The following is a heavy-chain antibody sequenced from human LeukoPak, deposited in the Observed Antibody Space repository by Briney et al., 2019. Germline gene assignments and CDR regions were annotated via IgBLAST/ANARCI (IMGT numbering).Heavy chain of an antibody. CDR2: ISGSGENT. D-gene: IGHD6-13*01. Sequence: GGSLRLSCAASGFTFSSYAMSWVRQAPGNGLEWVSAISGSGENTNYADSVRGRFTISRDNSKNTLYVQMNSLRAEDTAIYYCAKVSWANYFDYWGQGTLVTVSS. CDR3: AKVSWANYFDY. V-gene: IGHV3-23*01. CDR1: GFTFSSYA. J-gene: IGHJ4*02.